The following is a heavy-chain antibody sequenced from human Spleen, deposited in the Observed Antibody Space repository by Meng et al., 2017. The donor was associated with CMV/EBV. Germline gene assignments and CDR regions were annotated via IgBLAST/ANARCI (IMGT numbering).Heavy chain of an antibody. V-gene: IGHV3-30*02. CDR2: IRFDGSKK. D-gene: IGHD2-2*01. CDR1: GFTFSSYG. J-gene: IGHJ3*02. Sequence: GGSLRLSCAESGFTFSSYGMHWVRQAPGKGLEWVAFIRFDGSKKYYADSVKGRFTISRDNSKNTLYLQMNSLRAEDTAVYYCARETVVVVFNAFDIWGQGTMVTVSS. CDR3: ARETVVVVFNAFDI.